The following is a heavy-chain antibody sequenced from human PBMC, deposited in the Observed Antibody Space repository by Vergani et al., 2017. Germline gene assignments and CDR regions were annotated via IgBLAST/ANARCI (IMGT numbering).Heavy chain of an antibody. CDR1: GYTFTSDD. CDR2: MNPISGNT. J-gene: IGHJ4*02. D-gene: IGHD3-10*01. CDR3: ARGVVRGVIYAPGY. V-gene: IGHV1-8*03. Sequence: QVQLVQSGAEVKKPGASVKVSCKASGYTFTSDDINWVRQATGQGLEWMGWMNPISGNTGYAQNLQGRLTITRDTSVNTAYMELSSLTSVDMAVYYCARGVVRGVIYAPGYWGQGTLVTVSS.